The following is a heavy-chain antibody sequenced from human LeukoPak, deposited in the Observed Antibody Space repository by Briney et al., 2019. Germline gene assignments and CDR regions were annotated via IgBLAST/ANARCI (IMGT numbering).Heavy chain of an antibody. J-gene: IGHJ4*02. V-gene: IGHV3-7*02. Sequence: PGGSLGLSCAASGFTLSGYWMTWLRQAPGKGLEWVANMNDDGSQKYYVGSVMGRFTISRDNAKNTLYLQMNSLRAEDTAVYYCSRGRLEGGGFDYWGQGTLVTVSS. CDR2: MNDDGSQK. D-gene: IGHD3-3*01. CDR1: GFTLSGYW. CDR3: SRGRLEGGGFDY.